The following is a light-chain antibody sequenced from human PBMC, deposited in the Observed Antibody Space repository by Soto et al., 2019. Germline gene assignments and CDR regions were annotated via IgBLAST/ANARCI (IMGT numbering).Light chain of an antibody. CDR3: QQYGSTPKT. V-gene: IGKV3-20*01. CDR1: QSVRSSY. CDR2: GAS. Sequence: EIVLTQSPGTLSLSPGERATLSCRAGQSVRSSYLAWFQQKPGQAPRLLIYGASSRATGIPDRFSGSESGTDFTLTISRLEPEDFAVYYCQQYGSTPKTFGQGTKLEIK. J-gene: IGKJ2*01.